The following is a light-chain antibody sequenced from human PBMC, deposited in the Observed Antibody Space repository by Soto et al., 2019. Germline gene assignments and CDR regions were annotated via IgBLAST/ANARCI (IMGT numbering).Light chain of an antibody. J-gene: IGKJ4*01. CDR3: QQYNNWPLT. V-gene: IGKV3-15*01. Sequence: EIVLTQSPGTLSLSPGERCTLSCRSSQSVSSSYLAWYQQKPGQAPRLLIYGASTRATGIPARFTGSGSETEFTLTISSLQSEDFAVYYCQQYNNWPLTFGGGTKVDIK. CDR2: GAS. CDR1: QSVSSSY.